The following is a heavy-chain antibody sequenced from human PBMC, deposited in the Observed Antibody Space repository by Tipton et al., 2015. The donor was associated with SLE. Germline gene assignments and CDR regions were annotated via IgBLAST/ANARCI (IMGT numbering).Heavy chain of an antibody. D-gene: IGHD6-13*01. J-gene: IGHJ4*02. CDR2: ISGSGGST. CDR3: AKVGSSSWRYFDY. V-gene: IGHV3-23*01. Sequence: PLRLSCAASGFTFSSYAMSWVRQAPGKGLEWVSAISGSGGSTYYADSVKGRFTISRDNSKNTLYLQMNSLRAEDTALYYCAKVGSSSWRYFDYWGQGTLVTVSS. CDR1: GFTFSSYA.